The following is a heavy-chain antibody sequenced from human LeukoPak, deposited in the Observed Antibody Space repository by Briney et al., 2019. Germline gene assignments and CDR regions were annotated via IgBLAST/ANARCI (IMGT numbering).Heavy chain of an antibody. CDR3: TTGFDDSGSNWFDP. Sequence: ASVKVSCKVSGYTLKELSMHWVRQAPGKGLEWMGGFDPEKGKIIYAQMLQGRVTMTEDTSTDTVYIELTTLRDEDTAVYYCTTGFDDSGSNWFDPWGQGTLVTVSS. CDR1: GYTLKELS. CDR2: FDPEKGKI. V-gene: IGHV1-24*01. J-gene: IGHJ5*02. D-gene: IGHD3-10*01.